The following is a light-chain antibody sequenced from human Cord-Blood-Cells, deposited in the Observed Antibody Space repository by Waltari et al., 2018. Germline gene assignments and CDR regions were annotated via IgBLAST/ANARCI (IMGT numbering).Light chain of an antibody. CDR2: EGS. Sequence: QSALTQPASVSGSPGQPITISCTGTRSDVGSYDLVSWYQQHPGKAPKLMIYEGSKRPSAVSNRFSGSKADNTASLTFSGRQAEDEADYYCSSYAGSSTLVFGGGTKLTVL. CDR1: RSDVGSYDL. V-gene: IGLV2-23*01. CDR3: SSYAGSSTLV. J-gene: IGLJ3*02.